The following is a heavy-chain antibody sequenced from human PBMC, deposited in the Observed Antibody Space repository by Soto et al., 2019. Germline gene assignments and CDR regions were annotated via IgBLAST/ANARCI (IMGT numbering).Heavy chain of an antibody. J-gene: IGHJ6*02. D-gene: IGHD6-13*01. CDR2: ISYDGSNK. V-gene: IGHV3-30*03. Sequence: PGGSLRLSCAASGFTFSSYGMHWVRQAPGKGLEWVAVISYDGSNKYYADSVKGRFTISRDNSKNTLYLQMNSLRAEDTAVYYCTSAAVLHYYYGMDVWGQGTTVTVSS. CDR1: GFTFSSYG. CDR3: TSAAVLHYYYGMDV.